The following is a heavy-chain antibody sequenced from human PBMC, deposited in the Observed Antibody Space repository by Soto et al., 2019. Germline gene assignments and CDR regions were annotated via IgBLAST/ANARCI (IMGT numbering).Heavy chain of an antibody. CDR1: GFTFSNYA. D-gene: IGHD3-10*01. CDR3: YVLQWFGESIVGFDI. CDR2: ISTSDTT. J-gene: IGHJ3*02. V-gene: IGHV3-23*01. Sequence: PGGSLRLSCAASGFTFSNYAMSWVRQARGKGLEWVSAISTSDTTYYTDSVKGRFTISRDNSKNTLYLQMNSLRAEDAAVYYCYVLQWFGESIVGFDIWGQGTMVTVSS.